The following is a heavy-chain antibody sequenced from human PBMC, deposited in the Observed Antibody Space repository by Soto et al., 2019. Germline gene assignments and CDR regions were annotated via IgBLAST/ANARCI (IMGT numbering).Heavy chain of an antibody. V-gene: IGHV1-8*01. CDR1: GYTFTSYD. CDR3: ARERASFYGMDV. J-gene: IGHJ6*02. Sequence: QVQLVQSGAEVKKPGASVKVSCKASGYTFTSYDINWVRQATGQGLEWMGWMNPNSGNTGYAQKFQGRVTMTRNTSISTAYMVLSSLRSEDTAVYYCARERASFYGMDVWGQGTTVTVSS. CDR2: MNPNSGNT.